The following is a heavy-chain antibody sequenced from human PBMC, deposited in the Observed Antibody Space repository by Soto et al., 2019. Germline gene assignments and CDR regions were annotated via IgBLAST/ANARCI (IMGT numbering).Heavy chain of an antibody. D-gene: IGHD3-3*01. CDR3: ARGRYDFWSGYLQFYYYMDV. CDR1: GYTFTSYD. J-gene: IGHJ6*03. Sequence: GASLKVSCKASGYTFTSYDINWVRQATGQGLEWMGWMNPNSGNTGYAQKFQGRVTMTRNTSISTAYMELSSLRSEDTAVYYCARGRYDFWSGYLQFYYYMDVWGKGTTVTVSS. V-gene: IGHV1-8*01. CDR2: MNPNSGNT.